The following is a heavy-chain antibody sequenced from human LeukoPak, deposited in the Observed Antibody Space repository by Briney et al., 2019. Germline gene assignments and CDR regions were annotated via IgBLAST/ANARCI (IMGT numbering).Heavy chain of an antibody. CDR1: RFTFSSYW. Sequence: GGSLRLSCAASRFTFSSYWMTWVRQAPGKGLEWVANIRQDGSEKYYVDSVRGRFTVSRDNAKNSVYLQMNSLRAEDTAVYFCARYGSGSNYRDPFDSWGQGTLVTVSS. CDR3: ARYGSGSNYRDPFDS. V-gene: IGHV3-7*01. D-gene: IGHD3-10*01. J-gene: IGHJ4*02. CDR2: IRQDGSEK.